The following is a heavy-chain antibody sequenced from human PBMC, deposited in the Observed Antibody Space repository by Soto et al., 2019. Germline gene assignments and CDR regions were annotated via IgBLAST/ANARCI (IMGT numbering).Heavy chain of an antibody. CDR2: IYYSGST. V-gene: IGHV4-30-4*01. Sequence: SETLSLTCTVSGGSINNGDYYWSWIRQPPGKGLEWIGYIYYSGSTYYNPSLRSRLTISLDTSKNHFSLRLGSVTAADTAVYYCARATVNVVSAARREWLDPWGQGSLVTVSS. CDR1: GGSINNGDYY. D-gene: IGHD2-2*01. J-gene: IGHJ5*02. CDR3: ARATVNVVSAARREWLDP.